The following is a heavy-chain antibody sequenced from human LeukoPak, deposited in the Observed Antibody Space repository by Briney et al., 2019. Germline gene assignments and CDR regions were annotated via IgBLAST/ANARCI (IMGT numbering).Heavy chain of an antibody. CDR3: ARIKGGTRTFDI. J-gene: IGHJ3*02. CDR1: GGSISSSSYY. D-gene: IGHD1-7*01. V-gene: IGHV4-39*07. Sequence: PSETLSLTCTVSGGSISSSSYYWGWIRQPPGKGLEWIGSIYYSGSTYYNPSLKSRVTISVDTSKNQFSLKLSSVTAADTAVYYCARIKGGTRTFDIWGQGTMVTVSS. CDR2: IYYSGST.